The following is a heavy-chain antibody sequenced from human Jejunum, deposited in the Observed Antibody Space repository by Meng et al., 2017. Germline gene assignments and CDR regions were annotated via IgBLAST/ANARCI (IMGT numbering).Heavy chain of an antibody. Sequence: QLQRQQWGAGLLKPPEPPSPTFAVNGGSFGTYYWTWFRQSPEKGLEWIGEINRSGSTSSNPSLKSRVAISMDTSKNQFFLRLDSVTAADTAVYYCARGRSIDFRLAKYDYWGQGTLVTVSS. CDR3: ARGRSIDFRLAKYDY. V-gene: IGHV4-34*01. CDR2: INRSGST. D-gene: IGHD3-3*01. J-gene: IGHJ4*02. CDR1: GGSFGTYY.